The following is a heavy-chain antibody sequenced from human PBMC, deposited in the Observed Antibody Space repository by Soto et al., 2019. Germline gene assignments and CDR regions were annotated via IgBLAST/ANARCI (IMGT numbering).Heavy chain of an antibody. J-gene: IGHJ3*02. Sequence: SETLSLTCTVSGGSISSGDYYWSWIRQPPGKGLEWIGYIYYSGSTYYNPSLKSRVTISVGTSKNQFSLKLSSVTAADTAVYYCARVPLLWFGELTVDDAFDIWGQGTMVTVSS. D-gene: IGHD3-10*01. CDR2: IYYSGST. CDR3: ARVPLLWFGELTVDDAFDI. CDR1: GGSISSGDYY. V-gene: IGHV4-30-4*01.